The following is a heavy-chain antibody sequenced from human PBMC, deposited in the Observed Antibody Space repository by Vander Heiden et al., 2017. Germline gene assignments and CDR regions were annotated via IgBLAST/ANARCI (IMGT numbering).Heavy chain of an antibody. J-gene: IGHJ4*02. Sequence: EVQLLEAGGTLLQPGGSLSVSCAASGFTFGSTTRNGVRQAPGKGLEWVSFISGSGGTTYYADSVKGRFTISRDNSKNTLYLQMNSLRAEDTAVYYCARDSSQWGLIDYWGQGTLVTVSS. CDR2: ISGSGGTT. D-gene: IGHD2-8*01. CDR3: ARDSSQWGLIDY. CDR1: GFTFGSTT. V-gene: IGHV3-23*01.